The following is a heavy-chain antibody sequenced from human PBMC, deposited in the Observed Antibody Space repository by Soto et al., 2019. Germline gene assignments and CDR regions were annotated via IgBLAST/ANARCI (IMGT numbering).Heavy chain of an antibody. CDR3: ATAIAATGTDDY. CDR2: IGAYNSNT. Sequence: QIHLVQSEAEVKKPGASVKVSCKASGSTFTSNGFTWVRQAPGQGLQWMGWIGAYNSNTNYARKFQGRVTMTTDTYTSTVVMELTSLTSDDTAVYYCATAIAATGTDDYWGQGTLVPVSS. J-gene: IGHJ4*02. D-gene: IGHD6-13*01. V-gene: IGHV1-18*01. CDR1: GSTFTSNG.